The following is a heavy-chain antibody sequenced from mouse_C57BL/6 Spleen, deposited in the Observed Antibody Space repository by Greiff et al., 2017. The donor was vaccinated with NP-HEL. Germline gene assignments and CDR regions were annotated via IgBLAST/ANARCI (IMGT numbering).Heavy chain of an antibody. CDR2: ISSGSSTI. CDR3: ARCTIVTYYYAMDY. CDR1: GFTFSDYG. D-gene: IGHD2-5*01. J-gene: IGHJ4*01. Sequence: DVMLVESGGGLVKPGGSLKLSCAASGFTFSDYGMHWVRQAPEKGLEWVAYISSGSSTIYYADTVKGRFTISRDNAKNTLFLQMTSLRSEDTAMYYCARCTIVTYYYAMDYWGQGTSVTVSS. V-gene: IGHV5-17*01.